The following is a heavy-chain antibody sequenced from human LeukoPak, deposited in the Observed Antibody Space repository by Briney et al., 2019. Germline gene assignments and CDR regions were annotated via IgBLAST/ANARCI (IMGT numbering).Heavy chain of an antibody. D-gene: IGHD1-1*01. CDR2: ISSSSSYL. CDR3: ARGGTYKPLLGY. V-gene: IGHV3-21*01. Sequence: PGDSLRLSCAASGFTFSSYSMNWVRQAPGKGLEWVSSISSSSSYLYYADSVKGRFTISRDNAKNSLYLQMNSLRAEDTAVYYCARGGTYKPLLGYWGQGTLVTVS. J-gene: IGHJ4*02. CDR1: GFTFSSYS.